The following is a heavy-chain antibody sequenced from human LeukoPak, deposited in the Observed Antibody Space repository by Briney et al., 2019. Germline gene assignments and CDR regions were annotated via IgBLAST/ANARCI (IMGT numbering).Heavy chain of an antibody. J-gene: IGHJ6*03. CDR1: GGVFSGYY. V-gene: IGHV4-4*07. CDR3: ARDRGPRYYYYMDV. Sequence: PAETLSLTCVVYGGVFSGYYWSWIRQPAGKGLEWIGRIYTSGSTNYNPSLKSRVTISVDTSKNQFSLKLSSATAADTAVYYCARDRGPRYYYYMDVWGKGTTVTVSS. CDR2: IYTSGST.